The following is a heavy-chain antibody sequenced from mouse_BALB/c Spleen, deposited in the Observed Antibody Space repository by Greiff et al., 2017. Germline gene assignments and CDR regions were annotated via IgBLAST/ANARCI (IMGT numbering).Heavy chain of an antibody. CDR2: IDPETGGT. V-gene: IGHV1-15*01. CDR1: GYTFTDYE. Sequence: QVQLQQSGAELVRPGASVTLSCKASGYTFTDYEMRWVKQTPVHGLEWIGAIDPETGGTAYNQKFKGKATLTADKSSSTAYMELRSLTSEDSAVYYCTRWGFAYWGQGTLVTVSA. CDR3: TRWGFAY. J-gene: IGHJ3*01.